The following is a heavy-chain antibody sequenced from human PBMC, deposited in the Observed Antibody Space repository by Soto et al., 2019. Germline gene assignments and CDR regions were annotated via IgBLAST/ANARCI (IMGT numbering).Heavy chain of an antibody. J-gene: IGHJ4*02. CDR2: ISYDGSNK. CDR3: AKDKGGGLRARFDY. V-gene: IGHV3-30*18. CDR1: GFTFSNYG. D-gene: IGHD4-17*01. Sequence: QVQLVESGGGVVQPGRSLRLSCAASGFTFSNYGMHWVRQAPGKGLEWVAVISYDGSNKYYADSVKGRFTISRDNSKNTLYLQMNSLRAEDTAVYYCAKDKGGGLRARFDYWGQGTLVTVSS.